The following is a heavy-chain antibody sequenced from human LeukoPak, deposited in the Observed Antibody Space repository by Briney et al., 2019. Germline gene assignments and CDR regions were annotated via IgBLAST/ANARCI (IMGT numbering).Heavy chain of an antibody. Sequence: GGSLRLSCAASGFTFSSYGMHWVRQAPGKGLEWVAVIWYDGSNKYYADSVKGRFTISRDNSKNTLYLQMNSLRAEDTAVYYCAKAVESRYYYYYMDVWGKGTTVTVSS. CDR1: GFTFSSYG. CDR3: AKAVESRYYYYYMDV. J-gene: IGHJ6*03. V-gene: IGHV3-33*06. CDR2: IWYDGSNK.